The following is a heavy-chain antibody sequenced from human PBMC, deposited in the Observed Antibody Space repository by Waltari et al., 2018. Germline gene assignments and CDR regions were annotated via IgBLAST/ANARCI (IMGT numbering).Heavy chain of an antibody. D-gene: IGHD6-13*01. CDR2: IYYSGST. CDR1: GRSLSSYH. CDR3: ARGAPGWVSSAVRYNWFDP. Sequence: QVQLQESGPGLVKPSETLSLTCTVSGRSLSSYHWTLTRPPPGTGLEWIGYIYYSGSTNYNPSLKSRVTISVDTSKNQFSLKLSSVTAADTAVYYCARGAPGWVSSAVRYNWFDPWGQGTLVTVSS. V-gene: IGHV4-59*01. J-gene: IGHJ5*02.